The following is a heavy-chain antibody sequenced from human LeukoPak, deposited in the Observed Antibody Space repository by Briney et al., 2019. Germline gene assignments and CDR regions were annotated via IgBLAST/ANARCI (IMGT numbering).Heavy chain of an antibody. CDR1: GYTFTGYY. CDR2: INPNSGGT. CDR3: ARDQGVKVRGVITRAFDI. D-gene: IGHD3-10*01. Sequence: ASVTVSCKASGYTFTGYYMHWVRQAPGQGLEWMGWINPNSGGTNYAQKFQGRVTMTRDTSISTAYMELSRLRSDDTAVYYCARDQGVKVRGVITRAFDIWGQGTMVTVSS. V-gene: IGHV1-2*02. J-gene: IGHJ3*02.